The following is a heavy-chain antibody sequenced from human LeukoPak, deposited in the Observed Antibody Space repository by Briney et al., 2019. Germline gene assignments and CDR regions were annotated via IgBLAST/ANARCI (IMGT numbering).Heavy chain of an antibody. V-gene: IGHV4-59*01. Sequence: SETLSLTCTVSGGSISSYYWSWIRQPPGKGLEWIGYIYYSGSTNYNPSLKSRVTISVDTSKNQFSLKLSSVTAADTAVYYCARQGAPPVLRYFDWLGYYGMDVWGQGTTVTVSS. CDR3: ARQGAPPVLRYFDWLGYYGMDV. D-gene: IGHD3-9*01. CDR2: IYYSGST. CDR1: GGSISSYY. J-gene: IGHJ6*02.